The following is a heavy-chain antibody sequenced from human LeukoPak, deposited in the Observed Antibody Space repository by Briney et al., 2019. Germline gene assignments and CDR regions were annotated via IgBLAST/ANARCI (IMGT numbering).Heavy chain of an antibody. CDR3: AKDAGVAATGDY. Sequence: GGSLRLSCAASGFIFSNYDMHWVRQAPGKGLEWITFIRYDGSNKYYADSVKGRFTISRDNSKNTLYLQMNSLRAEDTAVYYCAKDAGVAATGDYWGQGTLVTVSS. V-gene: IGHV3-30*02. CDR1: GFIFSNYD. D-gene: IGHD6-13*01. J-gene: IGHJ4*02. CDR2: IRYDGSNK.